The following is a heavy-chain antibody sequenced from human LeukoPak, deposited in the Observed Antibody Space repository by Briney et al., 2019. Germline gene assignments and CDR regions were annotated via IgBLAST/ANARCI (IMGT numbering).Heavy chain of an antibody. CDR2: ISGSGGST. D-gene: IGHD3-22*01. CDR1: GFTFSSYA. V-gene: IGHV3-23*01. CDR3: AIGEDSSGYSTGTFDY. J-gene: IGHJ4*02. Sequence: AGGSLRLSCAASGFTFSSYAMSWVRQAPGKRLEWVSAISGSGGSTYYADSVKGRFTISRDNSKNTLYLQMNSLRAEDTAVYYCAIGEDSSGYSTGTFDYWGQGTLVTVSS.